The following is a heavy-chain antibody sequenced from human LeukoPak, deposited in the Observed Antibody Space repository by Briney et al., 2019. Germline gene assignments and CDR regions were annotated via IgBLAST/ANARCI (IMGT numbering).Heavy chain of an antibody. J-gene: IGHJ4*02. Sequence: GGSLRLSCAASGFTFSDYYMSWIRPAPGKGLEWVSYISSGSTIYYADSVKGRFTISRDNAKNSLYLQMNSLRAEDTAVYYCARDAIYHYYDSSGYYPTLDYWGQGTLVTVSS. CDR3: ARDAIYHYYDSSGYYPTLDY. CDR1: GFTFSDYY. D-gene: IGHD3-22*01. V-gene: IGHV3-11*01. CDR2: ISSGSTI.